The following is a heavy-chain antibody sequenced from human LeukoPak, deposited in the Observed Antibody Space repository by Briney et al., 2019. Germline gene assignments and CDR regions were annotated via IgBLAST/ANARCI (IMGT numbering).Heavy chain of an antibody. CDR3: VRDRTVSTILDY. V-gene: IGHV3-21*06. J-gene: IGHJ4*02. CDR1: GFTFNTYN. Sequence: GGSLRLSCEASGFTFNTYNMNWARQAPGKGLEWVSSIDSSGGYMFYADSVKGRFIISRDNAKDSLYLQMNSLRVEDTAVYYCVRDRTVSTILDYWGQGTLVTVSS. D-gene: IGHD5/OR15-5a*01. CDR2: IDSSGGYM.